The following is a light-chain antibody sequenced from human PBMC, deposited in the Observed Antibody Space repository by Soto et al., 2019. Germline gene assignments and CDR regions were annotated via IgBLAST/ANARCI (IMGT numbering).Light chain of an antibody. CDR2: SND. Sequence: QSVLTQPPSASGTPGQRVTISCSGNSSNIGSNTVNWYQQLPATAPKLLIYSNDQRPSGVPDRFSGSKSGTSASLAISGLQSEDEADYYCAAWDNSLNGYVFGTGTKLTVL. CDR3: AAWDNSLNGYV. J-gene: IGLJ1*01. V-gene: IGLV1-44*01. CDR1: SSNIGSNT.